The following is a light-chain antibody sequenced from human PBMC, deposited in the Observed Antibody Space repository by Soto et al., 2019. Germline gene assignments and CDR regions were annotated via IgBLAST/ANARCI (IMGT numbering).Light chain of an antibody. CDR1: QSVSTR. CDR2: DAS. J-gene: IGKJ1*01. V-gene: IGKV1-5*02. CDR3: QQYSVYWT. Sequence: IHMTQSPSSLSASVGDRVTIICRASQSVSTRLAWYQQKPGKAPKVLIYDASSRAGGVPSRFTGSGSGTEFTLTINSLQPDDFATYYCQQYSVYWTFGQGTKVDIK.